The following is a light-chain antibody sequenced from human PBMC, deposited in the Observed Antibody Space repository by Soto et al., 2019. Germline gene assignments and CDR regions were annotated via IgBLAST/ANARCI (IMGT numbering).Light chain of an antibody. V-gene: IGKV1-33*01. J-gene: IGKJ5*01. Sequence: DIQMTQSPSSLSASVGDRVTITCQASQDISNYLNWYQQKPGKAPKLLIYDASNLETGVPSRFSGSGSGTDFTLTISRLEPEDFAVYYCQQYGSSPPITFGQGTRLEI. CDR1: QDISNY. CDR2: DAS. CDR3: QQYGSSPPIT.